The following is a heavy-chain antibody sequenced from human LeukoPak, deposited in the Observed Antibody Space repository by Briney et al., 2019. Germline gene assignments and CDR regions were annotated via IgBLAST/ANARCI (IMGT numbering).Heavy chain of an antibody. D-gene: IGHD3-10*01. CDR3: ARHPGVTMVRGVLGPFDY. CDR2: IYHSGST. CDR1: GGSISSGGYS. Sequence: KPSETLSLTCTVSGGSISSGGYSWSWIRQPPGKGLEWIGYIYHSGSTYYNPSLKSRVTISVDTSKNQFSLKLSSVTAADTAVYYCARHPGVTMVRGVLGPFDYWGQGTLVTVSS. J-gene: IGHJ4*02. V-gene: IGHV4-30-2*05.